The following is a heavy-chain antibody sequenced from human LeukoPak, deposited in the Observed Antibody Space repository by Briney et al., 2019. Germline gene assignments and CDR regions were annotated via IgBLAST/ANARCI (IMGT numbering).Heavy chain of an antibody. D-gene: IGHD3-3*01. Sequence: ASVKVSCKASGYTFTSYDINWVRQATGQGLEWMGWINAGNGNTKYSQKFQGRVTITRDTSASTAYMELSSLRSEDTAVYYCARDSAHPKSYDFWSGYYTGNFWFDPWGQGTLVTVSS. J-gene: IGHJ5*02. CDR1: GYTFTSYD. V-gene: IGHV1-3*01. CDR3: ARDSAHPKSYDFWSGYYTGNFWFDP. CDR2: INAGNGNT.